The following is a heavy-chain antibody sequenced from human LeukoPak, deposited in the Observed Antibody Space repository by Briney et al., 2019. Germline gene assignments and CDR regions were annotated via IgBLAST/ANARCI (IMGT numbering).Heavy chain of an antibody. J-gene: IGHJ4*02. CDR2: IYSGGDT. CDR3: ARASGYSGYDPFDY. CDR1: GFTVSSNY. D-gene: IGHD5-12*01. V-gene: IGHV3-53*01. Sequence: GGSLRLSCAASGFTVSSNYMSWVRQAPGKGLEWVSVIYSGGDTYYADSVKGRFTISRDNSKNTLFLQMNTLRAEDTAVYYCARASGYSGYDPFDYWGQGTLVTVSS.